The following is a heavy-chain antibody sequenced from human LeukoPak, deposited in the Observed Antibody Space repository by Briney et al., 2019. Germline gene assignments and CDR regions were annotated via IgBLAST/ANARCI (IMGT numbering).Heavy chain of an antibody. D-gene: IGHD4-11*01. CDR1: GYTFTGYY. CDR3: ARDHLDDYSPPADY. Sequence: ASVKVSCKASGYTFTGYYMHWVRQAPGQGLEWMGWINPNSGGTNYAQKFQGRVTMTRDTSISTAYMELSRLRSDDTAVYYCARDHLDDYSPPADYWRQGTLVTVSS. V-gene: IGHV1-2*02. CDR2: INPNSGGT. J-gene: IGHJ4*02.